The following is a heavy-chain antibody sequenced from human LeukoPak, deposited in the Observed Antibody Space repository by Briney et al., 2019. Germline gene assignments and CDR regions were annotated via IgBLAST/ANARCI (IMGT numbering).Heavy chain of an antibody. CDR2: IIPIFGTA. D-gene: IGHD3-16*01. CDR3: ASPPFGATGYFDY. Sequence: GSSMKVSCKASGGTFSSYAISWVRQAPGQGLEWMGGIIPIFGTANYAQKFQGRVTITTDESTSTAYMELSSLRSKDTAVYYCASPPFGATGYFDYWGQGTLVTVSS. V-gene: IGHV1-69*05. J-gene: IGHJ4*02. CDR1: GGTFSSYA.